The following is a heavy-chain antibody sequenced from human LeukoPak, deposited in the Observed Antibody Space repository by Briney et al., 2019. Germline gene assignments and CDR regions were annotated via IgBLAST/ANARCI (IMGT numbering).Heavy chain of an antibody. J-gene: IGHJ6*02. Sequence: PGGSLRLSCAASGFTFSIYSMNWVRQAPGKGLEWVSYISSSSSTIYYADSVKGRFTISRDNSRDTMYLQMNSLRAEDTALYFCAKANGGYYYGMDVWGQGTTVTVSS. CDR2: ISSSSSTI. V-gene: IGHV3-48*04. CDR1: GFTFSIYS. CDR3: AKANGGYYYGMDV. D-gene: IGHD2-8*01.